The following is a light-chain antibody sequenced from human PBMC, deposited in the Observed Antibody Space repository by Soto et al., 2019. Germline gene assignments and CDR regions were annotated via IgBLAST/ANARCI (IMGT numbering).Light chain of an antibody. J-gene: IGKJ2*01. CDR3: QQYNSYLYT. CDR2: DAS. V-gene: IGKV1-5*01. CDR1: QSISSW. Sequence: DIQMTQSPSTLSASVGDRATITCRASQSISSWLAWYQQKPGKAPKLLIYDASSLKSGVPSRFSGSGSGTEFTLTISSLQPDDFATYYCQQYNSYLYTFGQATKVDIK.